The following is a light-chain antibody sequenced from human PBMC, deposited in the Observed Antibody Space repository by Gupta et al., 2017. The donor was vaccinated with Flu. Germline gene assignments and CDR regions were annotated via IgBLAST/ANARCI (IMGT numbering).Light chain of an antibody. V-gene: IGLV2-8*01. CDR1: SSDVGGFNY. Sequence: TSSDVGGFNYVSWYQQHPGKVPNLMIYEVSQRPSGVPDRFSGSKSGYTASLTVSGLQAEDEADYYCSSYAGSDKDVFGTGTKVTVL. CDR3: SSYAGSDKDV. J-gene: IGLJ1*01. CDR2: EVS.